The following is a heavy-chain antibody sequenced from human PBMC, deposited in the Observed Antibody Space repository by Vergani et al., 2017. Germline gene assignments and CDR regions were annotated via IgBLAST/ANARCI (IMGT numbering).Heavy chain of an antibody. CDR1: GFTFDDYA. D-gene: IGHD3-16*01. J-gene: IGHJ3*02. CDR2: ISWSSGSI. CDR3: AKDKRANGGGAFDI. Sequence: EVQLVESGGGLVQPGRSLRLSCAAAGFTFDDYAMHWVRQAPGKGLEWVSGISWSSGSIGYADSVKGRFTIARDDAKNSLYLQMNSLRAEDTALYYCAKDKRANGGGAFDIWGQGTMVTVSS. V-gene: IGHV3-9*01.